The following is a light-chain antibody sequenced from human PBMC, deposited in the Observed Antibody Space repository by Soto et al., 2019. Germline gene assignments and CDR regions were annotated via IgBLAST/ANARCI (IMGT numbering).Light chain of an antibody. CDR3: HQYGSSPRP. Sequence: EIVLTQSPGTLSVSPGERATLSCRASQSVSSSYLAWYQQKPGQAPRPLIYGASSRATGIPDRFSGSGSGTDFTLTISRLEPEDFAVYYCHQYGSSPRPFAQGTKVDIK. V-gene: IGKV3-20*01. CDR2: GAS. CDR1: QSVSSSY. J-gene: IGKJ1*01.